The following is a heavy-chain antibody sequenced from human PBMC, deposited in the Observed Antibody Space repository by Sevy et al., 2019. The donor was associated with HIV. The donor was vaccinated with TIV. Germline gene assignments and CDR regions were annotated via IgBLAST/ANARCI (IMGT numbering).Heavy chain of an antibody. V-gene: IGHV4-59*01. CDR1: GGSISSNY. J-gene: IGHJ4*02. Sequence: SETLSLTCTVSGGSISSNYWSWIRQPPGKGLEWIGYIYYSGSTNYNPSLKSRVTFSVDTSKNQFSLKLTSVTAADTAVYYCARDTLGYFDYWGQRTVVTVSS. CDR3: ARDTLGYFDY. CDR2: IYYSGST.